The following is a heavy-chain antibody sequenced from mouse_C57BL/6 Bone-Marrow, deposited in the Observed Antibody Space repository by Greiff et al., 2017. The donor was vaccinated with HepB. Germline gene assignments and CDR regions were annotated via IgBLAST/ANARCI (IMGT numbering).Heavy chain of an antibody. CDR1: GYTFTSYW. Sequence: VQLQQPGAELVMPGASVKLSCKASGYTFTSYWMHWVKQRPGQGLEWIGEIDPSDSYTNYNQKFKGKSTLTVDKSSSTADMQLSSLTSEDSAVYYCARKSYDAMDYWGQGTSVTVSS. CDR2: IDPSDSYT. CDR3: ARKSYDAMDY. J-gene: IGHJ4*01. V-gene: IGHV1-69*01.